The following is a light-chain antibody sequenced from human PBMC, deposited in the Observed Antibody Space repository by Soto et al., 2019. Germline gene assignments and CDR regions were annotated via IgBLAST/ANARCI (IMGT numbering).Light chain of an antibody. CDR1: QDIAIY. V-gene: IGKV1-9*01. CDR2: TAS. CDR3: QQYNSYSPWT. Sequence: IQLTQSPASRSASVGDRVTFTCRASQDIAIYLALYQQKPGEAPNLLIHTASTLHGGVPSRFSGSGSGTEFTLTISSLQPDDFATYYCQQYNSYSPWTFGQGTKVDIK. J-gene: IGKJ1*01.